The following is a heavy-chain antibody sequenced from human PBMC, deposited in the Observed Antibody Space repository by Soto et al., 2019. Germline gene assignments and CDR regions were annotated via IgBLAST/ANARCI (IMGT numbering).Heavy chain of an antibody. CDR1: GFTFSSYA. CDR2: IGGSGTST. CDR3: AKTPHVVVEASTWYYFDY. D-gene: IGHD2-15*01. Sequence: GGSLRLSCTASGFTFSSYAMSWVRQAPGKGLEWVSAIGGSGTSTYFADSVKGRFTISRDNSKNTLYLQMHSLRAEDTAVYYCAKTPHVVVEASTWYYFDYWGQGTLVTVSS. J-gene: IGHJ4*02. V-gene: IGHV3-23*01.